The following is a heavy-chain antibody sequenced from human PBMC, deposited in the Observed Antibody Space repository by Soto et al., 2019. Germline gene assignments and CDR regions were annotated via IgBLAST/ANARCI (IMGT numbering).Heavy chain of an antibody. V-gene: IGHV4-34*01. CDR2: INHSGST. J-gene: IGHJ4*02. CDR3: ARGLYSSSWYFSRYFDY. Sequence: SETLSLTCAVYGGSFSGYYWSWIRQTPGKGLEWIGEINHSGSTNYNPSLKSRVTISVDTSKNQFSLKLSSATAADTAVYYCARGLYSSSWYFSRYFDYWGQGTLVTVSS. CDR1: GGSFSGYY. D-gene: IGHD6-13*01.